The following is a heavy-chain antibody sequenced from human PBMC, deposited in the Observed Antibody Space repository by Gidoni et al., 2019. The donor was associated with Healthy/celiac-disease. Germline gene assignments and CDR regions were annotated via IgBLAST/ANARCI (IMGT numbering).Heavy chain of an antibody. D-gene: IGHD3-22*01. CDR2: IIPIFGTA. CDR1: GGTFTSYA. V-gene: IGHV1-69*06. J-gene: IGHJ4*02. CDR3: ARDSPYDSSGSHDY. Sequence: QVQLVQSRAEVKKPGSSVKFSCKASGGTFTSYAISWVRQAPGQGLEWMGGIIPIFGTANYAQKFQGRVTITADKSTSTAYMELSSLRSEDTAVYYCARDSPYDSSGSHDYWGQGTLVTVSS.